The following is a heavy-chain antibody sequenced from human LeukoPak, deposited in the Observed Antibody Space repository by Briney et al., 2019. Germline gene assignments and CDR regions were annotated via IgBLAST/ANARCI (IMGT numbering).Heavy chain of an antibody. CDR3: ARGGSSSFEDFDY. Sequence: SVKVSCKASGGTFSNFAISWVRQAPGQGLEWMGGIIPIFGTTNYAQRFQGRVAITADESTSTAYMDLSSLGSEDTAVYYCARGGSSSFEDFDYWGQGTLVTVSS. J-gene: IGHJ4*02. CDR1: GGTFSNFA. CDR2: IIPIFGTT. D-gene: IGHD6-6*01. V-gene: IGHV1-69*13.